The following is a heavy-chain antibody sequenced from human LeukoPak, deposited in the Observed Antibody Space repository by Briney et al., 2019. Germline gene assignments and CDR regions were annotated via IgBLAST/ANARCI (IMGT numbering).Heavy chain of an antibody. CDR3: ARDSEYDFWSGYYELSPNWFDP. CDR2: IKQDGSEK. CDR1: GFEFYEYP. Sequence: GGSLSLSCVASGFEFYEYPMMWVRQAPGKALEWVANIKQDGSEKYYVDSVKGRFTISRDNAKNSLYLQMNSLRAEDTAVYYCARDSEYDFWSGYYELSPNWFDPWGQGTLVTVPS. V-gene: IGHV3-7*01. D-gene: IGHD3-3*01. J-gene: IGHJ5*02.